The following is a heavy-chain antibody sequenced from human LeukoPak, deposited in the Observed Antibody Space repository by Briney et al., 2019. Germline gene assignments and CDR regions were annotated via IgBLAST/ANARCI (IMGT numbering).Heavy chain of an antibody. CDR2: IYTTGST. J-gene: IGHJ3*02. Sequence: SETLSLTCTVSRGSLSSYYWSWIRQPAVKGLEWLGRIYTTGSTNYHPSLKSRVTMSVDAAKNQFSLRLRSVTAADTAMYYCATGGSRPGTFDIWGQGTMVTVSS. CDR3: ATGGSRPGTFDI. V-gene: IGHV4-4*07. D-gene: IGHD1-26*01. CDR1: RGSLSSYY.